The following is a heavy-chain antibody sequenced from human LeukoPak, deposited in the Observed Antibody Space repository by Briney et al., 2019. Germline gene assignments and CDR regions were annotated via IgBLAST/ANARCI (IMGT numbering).Heavy chain of an antibody. CDR2: IKSKANSYAT. D-gene: IGHD3-22*01. J-gene: IGHJ4*02. V-gene: IGHV3-73*01. CDR3: TRPHYDSSGYYYAFDY. Sequence: GGALRLSCAASGFTFSGSAMHWVRQASGKGLEGVGRIKSKANSYATAYAASVKGRFTISRDDSKNTAYLQMNSLKTEDTAVYYCTRPHYDSSGYYYAFDYWGQGTLVTVSS. CDR1: GFTFSGSA.